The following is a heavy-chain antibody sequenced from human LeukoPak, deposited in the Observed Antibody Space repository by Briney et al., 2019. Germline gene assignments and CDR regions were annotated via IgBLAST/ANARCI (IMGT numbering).Heavy chain of an antibody. CDR2: IYYSGST. CDR1: GGSISSYY. J-gene: IGHJ4*02. D-gene: IGHD6-13*01. Sequence: PSETLSLTCTVSGGSISSYYWSWIRQPPGKGLEWIGYIYYSGSTNYNPYLKSRVTISVDTSKNQFSLKLSSVTAADTAVYYCARHGYSSSWSTFFDYWGQGTLVTVSS. CDR3: ARHGYSSSWSTFFDY. V-gene: IGHV4-59*08.